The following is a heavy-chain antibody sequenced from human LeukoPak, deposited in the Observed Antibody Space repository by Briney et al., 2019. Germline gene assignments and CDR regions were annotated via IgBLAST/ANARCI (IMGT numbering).Heavy chain of an antibody. Sequence: GGSLRLSCAASGFTFSSYAMSWVRQAPGKGLEWVPAISGSGGSTYYADSVKGRFTISRDNSKNTLYLQMNSLRAEDTAVYYCAKTIFGVVIAYFDYWGQGTLVTVSS. CDR1: GFTFSSYA. CDR3: AKTIFGVVIAYFDY. D-gene: IGHD3-3*02. J-gene: IGHJ4*02. CDR2: ISGSGGST. V-gene: IGHV3-23*01.